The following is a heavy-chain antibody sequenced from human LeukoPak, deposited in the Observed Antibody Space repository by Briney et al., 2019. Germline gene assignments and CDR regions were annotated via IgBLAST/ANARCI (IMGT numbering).Heavy chain of an antibody. CDR2: ISWNSGSI. CDR3: ARDPRYCSGGSCYSADLYWYFDL. D-gene: IGHD2-15*01. CDR1: GFTFDDYA. J-gene: IGHJ2*01. V-gene: IGHV3-9*01. Sequence: GGSPRLSCAASGFTFDDYAMHGVRQAPGEGLEWVSGISWNSGSIGYADSVKGRFTISRDNAKNSLYLQMNSLRAEDTAVYYCARDPRYCSGGSCYSADLYWYFDLWGRSTLVTVSS.